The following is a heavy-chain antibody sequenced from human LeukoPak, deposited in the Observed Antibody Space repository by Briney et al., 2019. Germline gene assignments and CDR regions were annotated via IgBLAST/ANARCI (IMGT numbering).Heavy chain of an antibody. V-gene: IGHV3-74*01. Sequence: GGSLRLSCAASGFTFNNYWMHWVRQAPGKGLVWVSRINTDGSSTNYADSVEGRFTISRDNAKNTLFLYMNSLRVEDTAVYYCAGRRGYSYGSTDYWGQGTLVTVSS. CDR3: AGRRGYSYGSTDY. D-gene: IGHD5-18*01. J-gene: IGHJ4*02. CDR1: GFTFNNYW. CDR2: INTDGSST.